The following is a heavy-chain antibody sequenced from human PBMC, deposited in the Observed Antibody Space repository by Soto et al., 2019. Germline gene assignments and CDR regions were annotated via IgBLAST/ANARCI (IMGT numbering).Heavy chain of an antibody. J-gene: IGHJ4*02. D-gene: IGHD4-4*01. V-gene: IGHV3-21*01. CDR3: AREDYSNFDY. CDR2: ISSSSSYI. Sequence: EVQLVEAGGGLVKPGGSLRLSCAASGFTFSSYSMNWVRQAQGKGLEWVSSISSSSSYIYSADSVKGRFTISRDNAKNSLYLQMNSLRAEDTAVYYCAREDYSNFDYWGQGTLVTVSS. CDR1: GFTFSSYS.